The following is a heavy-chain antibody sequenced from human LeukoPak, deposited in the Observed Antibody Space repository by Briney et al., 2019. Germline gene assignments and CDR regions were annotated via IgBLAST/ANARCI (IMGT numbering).Heavy chain of an antibody. CDR2: IYHSRTT. V-gene: IGHV4-38-2*02. Sequence: SETLSLTCTVSGYSISSGYYWDWIRQPPGKGLEWIGNIYHSRTTYYNPSLKSRVTISVDTSKNQFSLKLNSVTAADTAVYYCAKNSGYYHPYYIDHWGQGTLVTVSS. D-gene: IGHD3-22*01. CDR3: AKNSGYYHPYYIDH. CDR1: GYSISSGYY. J-gene: IGHJ4*02.